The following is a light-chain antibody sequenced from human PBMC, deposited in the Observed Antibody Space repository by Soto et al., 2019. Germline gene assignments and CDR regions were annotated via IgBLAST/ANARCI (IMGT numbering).Light chain of an antibody. J-gene: IGLJ1*01. V-gene: IGLV1-51*01. CDR1: GSNLGRNY. Sequence: QSVLTQPPSVSATPGQKVTISCSGSGSNLGRNYVSWYQQLPGTAPKLLIYDNVYRFSGIPDRFSASKSGTSATLGITGLQPGDEGDYYCGSWDNILRAYVFGTGTKVTVL. CDR2: DNV. CDR3: GSWDNILRAYV.